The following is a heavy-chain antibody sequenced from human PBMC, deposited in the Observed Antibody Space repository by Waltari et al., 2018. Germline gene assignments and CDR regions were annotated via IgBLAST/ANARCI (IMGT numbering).Heavy chain of an antibody. V-gene: IGHV3-53*01. Sequence: EVQLVESGGGLIQPGGSLRLSCEASGFRVSYNYMSWVRQAPGKGLEWVSVSHAGGNTYYGNSVKGRFTISRDISKNTVYLQMNSLTVEDSAMYYCARAGLGSPSQWLQLFDSWGQGTLVTVSS. CDR1: GFRVSYNY. D-gene: IGHD5-12*01. CDR3: ARAGLGSPSQWLQLFDS. CDR2: SHAGGNT. J-gene: IGHJ4*02.